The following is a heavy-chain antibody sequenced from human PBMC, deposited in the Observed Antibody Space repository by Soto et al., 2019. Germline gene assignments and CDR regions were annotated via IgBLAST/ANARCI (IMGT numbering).Heavy chain of an antibody. V-gene: IGHV3-30-3*01. CDR1: GFTFSNYP. CDR2: ISSDGGNK. Sequence: QVQLVESGGGVVQPGRSLRLSCAASGFTFSNYPMHWVRQAPGKGLEWMAVISSDGGNKYYADSVKGRFTISRDSSKNTLYLQMNSLRPEDTVIFYCARCSGAYSHYYFDYWGQGTLVTVSA. J-gene: IGHJ4*02. D-gene: IGHD5-18*01. CDR3: ARCSGAYSHYYFDY.